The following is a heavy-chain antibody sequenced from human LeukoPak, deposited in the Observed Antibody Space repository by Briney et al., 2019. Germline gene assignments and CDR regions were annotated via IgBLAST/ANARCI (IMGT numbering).Heavy chain of an antibody. J-gene: IGHJ4*02. D-gene: IGHD3-10*01. CDR3: ARDLSGSLYFDY. V-gene: IGHV4-4*07. CDR1: GASISSYH. Sequence: SETLSLTCTVSGASISSYHYNWIRQTAGRGLEWIGRLYISGSTDYNPSLKSRVTISVDTSKNQFSLKLSSVTAADTAVYFCARDLSGSLYFDYWGQGVLVTVSS. CDR2: LYISGST.